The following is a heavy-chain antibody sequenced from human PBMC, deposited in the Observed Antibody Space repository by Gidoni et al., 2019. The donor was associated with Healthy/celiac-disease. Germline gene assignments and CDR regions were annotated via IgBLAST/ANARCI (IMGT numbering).Heavy chain of an antibody. CDR1: GFTVSSNY. D-gene: IGHD6-13*01. V-gene: IGHV3-66*02. Sequence: EVQLVASGGGLVQPGGSLRLSCAASGFTVSSNYMSWVRQPPGKGLEWVSVIYIGGSTYYADSVKGRFTISRDNSKNTLYLQMNSLRAEDTAVYYCARGQQQLVYPPFDYWGQGTLVTVSS. CDR3: ARGQQQLVYPPFDY. CDR2: IYIGGST. J-gene: IGHJ4*02.